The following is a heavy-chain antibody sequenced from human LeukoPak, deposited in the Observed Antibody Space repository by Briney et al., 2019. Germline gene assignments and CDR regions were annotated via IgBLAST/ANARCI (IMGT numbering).Heavy chain of an antibody. V-gene: IGHV3-74*03. Sequence: PGGSLRLSCAASGFTFSTYCMNWVRQAPGKGLVWVSCIKANSTTTKYADSVRGRFTISRDNAKNTLYLQMNILRADDTAVYYCATSSVTTGIDFDCWGQGTLVTVSS. CDR3: ATSSVTTGIDFDC. D-gene: IGHD4-17*01. CDR2: IKANSTTT. J-gene: IGHJ4*02. CDR1: GFTFSTYC.